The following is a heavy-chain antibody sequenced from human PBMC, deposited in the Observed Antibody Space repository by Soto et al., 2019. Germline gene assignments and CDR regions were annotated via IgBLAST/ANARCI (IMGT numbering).Heavy chain of an antibody. V-gene: IGHV1-69*13. CDR1: GGTFSSYA. Sequence: SVKVSCKASGGTFSSYAISWARQAPGQGLEWMGGIIPIFGTANYAQKFQGRVTITADESTSTAYMELSSLRSEDTAVYYCARWRRNYYDSSGYYLDSHYYYYGMDVWGQGTTVTVSS. D-gene: IGHD3-22*01. CDR2: IIPIFGTA. CDR3: ARWRRNYYDSSGYYLDSHYYYYGMDV. J-gene: IGHJ6*02.